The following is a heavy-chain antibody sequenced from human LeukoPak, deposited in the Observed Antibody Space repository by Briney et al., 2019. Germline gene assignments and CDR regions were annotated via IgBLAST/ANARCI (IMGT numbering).Heavy chain of an antibody. Sequence: ASVKVSCKASGYTFTSYDINWVRQATGQGLEWMGWMNPNSGNTGYAQKFQGRVTITRNTSISTAYMELSSLRSEDTAVYYCARAGGSGYYIWFDPWGQGTLVTVSS. V-gene: IGHV1-8*03. J-gene: IGHJ5*02. D-gene: IGHD3-22*01. CDR1: GYTFTSYD. CDR2: MNPNSGNT. CDR3: ARAGGSGYYIWFDP.